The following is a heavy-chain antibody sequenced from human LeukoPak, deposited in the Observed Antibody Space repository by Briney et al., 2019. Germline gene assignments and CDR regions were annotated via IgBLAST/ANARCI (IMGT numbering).Heavy chain of an antibody. J-gene: IGHJ5*02. CDR2: IYYSGST. V-gene: IGHV4-59*01. CDR3: ARVGYYYDSSGFNWFDP. D-gene: IGHD3-22*01. Sequence: SETLSLTCTVSGGSISSYYWSWIRQPPGKGLEWIGYIYYSGSTNYNPSLKSRVTISVDTSKNQFSLKLSSVTAADTTVYYCARVGYYYDSSGFNWFDPWGQGTLVTVSS. CDR1: GGSISSYY.